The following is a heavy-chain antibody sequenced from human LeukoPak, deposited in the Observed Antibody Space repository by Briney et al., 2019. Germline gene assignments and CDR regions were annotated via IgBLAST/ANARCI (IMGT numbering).Heavy chain of an antibody. Sequence: SETLSLTCTVSGGSISSGSYYWSWIRQPAGKGLEWIGRIYTSGSTNYNPSLKSRVTISVDTSKNQFSLKLSSVTAADTAVYYCARERYSSSWYDWFDPWGQGTLVTVSS. J-gene: IGHJ5*02. CDR1: GGSISSGSYY. CDR3: ARERYSSSWYDWFDP. CDR2: IYTSGST. V-gene: IGHV4-61*02. D-gene: IGHD6-13*01.